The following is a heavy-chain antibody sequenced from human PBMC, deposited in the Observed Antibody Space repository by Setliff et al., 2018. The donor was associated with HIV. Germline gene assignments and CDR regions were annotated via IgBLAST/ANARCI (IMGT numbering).Heavy chain of an antibody. CDR1: GGSIRNED. Sequence: PSETLSLTCTVSGGSIRNEDWSWIRQSPGKGLEWIGYVNYTGATTYNPSLKSRVTLSVDTSRTPFSLQLRSVTXXXXXVXDXGRVXXXXVPXXXDYYYYMDVWGKGTTVTVSS. J-gene: IGHJ6*03. CDR2: VNYTGAT. CDR3: GRVXXXXVPXXXDYYYYMDV. D-gene: IGHD2-2*01. V-gene: IGHV4-59*01.